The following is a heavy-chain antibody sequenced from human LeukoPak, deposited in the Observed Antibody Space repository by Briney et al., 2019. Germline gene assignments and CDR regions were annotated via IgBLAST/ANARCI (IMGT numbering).Heavy chain of an antibody. D-gene: IGHD6-13*01. CDR1: GFTFSSYS. V-gene: IGHV3-23*01. Sequence: GGSLRLSCAASGFTFSSYSMNWVRQAPGKGLEWVSAISGSGGSTYYADSVKGRFTISRDNSKNTLYLQMNSLRDEDTAVYYCAKPKSSSWFYNWFDPWGQGTLVTVSS. J-gene: IGHJ5*02. CDR3: AKPKSSSWFYNWFDP. CDR2: ISGSGGST.